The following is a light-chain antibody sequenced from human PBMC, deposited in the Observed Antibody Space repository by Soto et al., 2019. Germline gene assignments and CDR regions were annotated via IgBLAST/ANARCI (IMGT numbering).Light chain of an antibody. CDR2: KAS. CDR1: QSIYRW. V-gene: IGKV1-5*03. J-gene: IGKJ1*01. CDR3: LHYNTYPWA. Sequence: DIQMTQSPSTLSASVGDRVTITCRASQSIYRWLAWYQQKPGKAPKLLMSKASSLESGVPSRFIGSGSGTEFTLTITSLPPDDFATYYCLHYNTYPWAFGQGTQV.